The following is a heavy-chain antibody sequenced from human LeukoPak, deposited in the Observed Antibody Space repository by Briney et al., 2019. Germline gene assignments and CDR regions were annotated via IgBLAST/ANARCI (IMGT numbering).Heavy chain of an antibody. CDR2: IRNKANGGTA. CDR1: GFAFSDYA. V-gene: IGHV3-49*04. Sequence: GGSLRHSCTASGFAFSDYAMSWVRQAPGKGLEWVGFIRNKANGGTADYAASVKGRFTISRDDSKTIAYLQMNSLKTEDTAVYYCSRAYSTGWLGINDYWGQGALVTVSS. D-gene: IGHD6-13*01. J-gene: IGHJ4*02. CDR3: SRAYSTGWLGINDY.